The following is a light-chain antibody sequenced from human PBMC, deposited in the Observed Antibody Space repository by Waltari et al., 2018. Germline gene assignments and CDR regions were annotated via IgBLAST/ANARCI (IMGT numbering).Light chain of an antibody. Sequence: DIVMTQSPDYLAVSLGERATINCKSSQSVLFSTNNKNYLAWYQQKTGQPPKLLFYWASTRESGVPDRFSGSGSGTDFTLTISSLQAEDVAVYYCQQYRSTLWTFGQGTRVEIK. V-gene: IGKV4-1*01. J-gene: IGKJ1*01. CDR2: WAS. CDR3: QQYRSTLWT. CDR1: QSVLFSTNNKNY.